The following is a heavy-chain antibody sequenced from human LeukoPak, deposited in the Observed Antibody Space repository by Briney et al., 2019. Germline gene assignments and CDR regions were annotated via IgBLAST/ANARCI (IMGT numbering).Heavy chain of an antibody. CDR2: ISGSGGNT. J-gene: IGHJ4*02. CDR3: ARRAIAEGFDY. V-gene: IGHV3-23*01. CDR1: GFTFRSYA. Sequence: GGSLRLSCEASGFTFRSYAMSWVRRAPGKGLEWVLGISGSGGNTYYADSVKGRFTISRDNAKNSLFLQMNSLRVEDTAVYYCARRAIAEGFDYWGQGTLVTVSS. D-gene: IGHD6-13*01.